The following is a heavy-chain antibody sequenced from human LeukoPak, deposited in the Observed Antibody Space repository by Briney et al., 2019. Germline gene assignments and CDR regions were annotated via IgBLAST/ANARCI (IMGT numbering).Heavy chain of an antibody. Sequence: GGSLRLSCAASGFTFSSYSMNWVRQAPGKGLGWVSSISSSSSYIYYADSVKGRFTISRDNAKNSLYLQMNSLRAEDTAVYYCARENTIFGVYYGMDVWGQGTTVTVSS. CDR1: GFTFSSYS. D-gene: IGHD3-3*01. V-gene: IGHV3-21*01. J-gene: IGHJ6*02. CDR3: ARENTIFGVYYGMDV. CDR2: ISSSSSYI.